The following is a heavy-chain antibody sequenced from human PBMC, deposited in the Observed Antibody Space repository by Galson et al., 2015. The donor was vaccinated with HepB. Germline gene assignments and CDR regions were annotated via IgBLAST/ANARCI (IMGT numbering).Heavy chain of an antibody. CDR2: ISAYNGNT. J-gene: IGHJ4*02. Sequence: SVKVSCKASGYTFTSYGISWVRQAPGQGLEWMGWISAYNGNTNYAQKLQGRVTMTTDTSTSTAYMELRSLRSDDTAVYYCARDLGGAFVVVPAAAFDYWGQGTLVTVSS. D-gene: IGHD2-2*01. CDR1: GYTFTSYG. V-gene: IGHV1-18*01. CDR3: ARDLGGAFVVVPAAAFDY.